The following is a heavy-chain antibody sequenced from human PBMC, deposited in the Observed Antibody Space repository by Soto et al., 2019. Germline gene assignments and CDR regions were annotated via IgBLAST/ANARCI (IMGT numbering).Heavy chain of an antibody. Sequence: GYSLQVSCKSSGYTFTSYYMHWVRQAPGQGLEWMGIINPSGGSTSYAQKFQGRVTMTRDTSTSTVYMELSSLRSEDTAVYYCAREKSGSPPRYYLDYWGQGYLVTVS. CDR1: GYTFTSYY. CDR2: INPSGGST. D-gene: IGHD7-27*01. CDR3: AREKSGSPPRYYLDY. V-gene: IGHV1-46*01. J-gene: IGHJ4*02.